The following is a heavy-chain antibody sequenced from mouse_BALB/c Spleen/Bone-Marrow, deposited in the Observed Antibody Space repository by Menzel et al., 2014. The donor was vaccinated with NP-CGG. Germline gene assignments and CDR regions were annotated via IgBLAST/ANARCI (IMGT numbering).Heavy chain of an antibody. Sequence: VQLKQSGAELVKPGASVKLSCTASGFNIKDTYMHWVKQRPEQGLEWIGRIDPASDYTQFDSKFQGKATITADTSSNTAYLQLSSLTSEDTAVYYCATLTGTFDYWGQGTPLTVSS. CDR1: GFNIKDTY. V-gene: IGHV14-3*02. CDR3: ATLTGTFDY. CDR2: IDPASDYT. D-gene: IGHD4-1*01. J-gene: IGHJ2*01.